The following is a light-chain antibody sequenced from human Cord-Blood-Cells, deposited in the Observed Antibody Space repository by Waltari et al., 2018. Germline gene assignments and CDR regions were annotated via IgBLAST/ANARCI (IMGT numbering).Light chain of an antibody. CDR3: SSYAGSNNVV. Sequence: QSALTQPPSASGAPGHAVTLPCTGTSSDVGGYNYLPGYQQHPGKAPNLIVYEVSKRPSGVPDRFSGSKSGNTASLTVSGLQAEDEADYYCSSYAGSNNVVFGGGTKLTVL. CDR2: EVS. V-gene: IGLV2-8*01. J-gene: IGLJ2*01. CDR1: SSDVGGYNY.